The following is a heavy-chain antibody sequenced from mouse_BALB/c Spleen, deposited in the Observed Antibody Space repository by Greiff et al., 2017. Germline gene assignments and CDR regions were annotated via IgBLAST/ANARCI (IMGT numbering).Heavy chain of an antibody. CDR3: ARDDGSSYWYFDV. D-gene: IGHD1-1*01. J-gene: IGHJ1*01. CDR2: IRNKANGYTT. V-gene: IGHV7-3*02. CDR1: GFTFTDYY. Sequence: EVQLVESGGGLVQPGGSLRLSCATSGFTFTDYYMSWVRQPPGKALEWLGFIRNKANGYTTEYSASVKGRFTISRDNSQSILYLQMNTLRAEDSATYDCARDDGSSYWYFDVWGAGTTVTVSS.